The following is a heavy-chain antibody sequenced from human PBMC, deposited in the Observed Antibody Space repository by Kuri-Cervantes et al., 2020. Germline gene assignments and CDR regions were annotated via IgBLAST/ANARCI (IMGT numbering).Heavy chain of an antibody. CDR2: IYSGGST. D-gene: IGHD1-1*01. CDR1: GFTVSSNY. J-gene: IGHJ3*02. Sequence: GGSLRLSCAASGFTVSSNYMSWVRQAPGKGLEWVSVIYSGGSTYYADSVKGRFTISRDNAKNSLYLQMNSPRAEDTAVYYCARDYLERVGAFDIWGQGTMVTVSS. CDR3: ARDYLERVGAFDI. V-gene: IGHV3-53*01.